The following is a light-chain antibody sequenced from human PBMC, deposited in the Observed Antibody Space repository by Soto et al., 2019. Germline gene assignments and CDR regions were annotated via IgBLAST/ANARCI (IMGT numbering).Light chain of an antibody. Sequence: DIQMTQSPSTLSASVGDRVTITCRASQSISSWLAWYQQKPGQAPKLLIYDASSLESGVPSRFSGSGSGTEFTLTISSLQPDDFATYYCQQYNSPPITFGQGTKLEIK. V-gene: IGKV1-5*01. CDR3: QQYNSPPIT. CDR2: DAS. J-gene: IGKJ5*01. CDR1: QSISSW.